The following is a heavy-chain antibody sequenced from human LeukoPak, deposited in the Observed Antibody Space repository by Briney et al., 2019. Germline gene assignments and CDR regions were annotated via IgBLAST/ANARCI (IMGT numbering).Heavy chain of an antibody. D-gene: IGHD3-22*01. V-gene: IGHV3-23*01. CDR3: ATSPASITMIVVVIIEDY. CDR2: ISGSGGST. CDR1: GFTFSSYA. J-gene: IGHJ4*02. Sequence: GGSLRLSCAASGFTFSSYAMSWVRQAPGKGLVWVSAISGSGGSTYYADSVKGRFTISRDNSKNTLYLQMNSLRAEDTAVYYCATSPASITMIVVVIIEDYWGQGTLVTVSS.